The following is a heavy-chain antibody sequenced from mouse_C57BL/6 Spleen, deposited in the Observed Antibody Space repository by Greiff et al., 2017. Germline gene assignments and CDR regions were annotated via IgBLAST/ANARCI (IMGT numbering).Heavy chain of an antibody. CDR1: GFTFSDYG. CDR3: ARRSSYDYAMDY. CDR2: ISSGSSTI. V-gene: IGHV5-17*01. J-gene: IGHJ4*01. Sequence: DVQLQESGGGLVKPGGSLKLSCAASGFTFSDYGMHWVRQAPEKGLEWVAYISSGSSTIYYADTVKGRFTISRDNAKNTLFLQMTSLRSEDTAMYYCARRSSYDYAMDYWGQGTSVTVSS. D-gene: IGHD1-1*01.